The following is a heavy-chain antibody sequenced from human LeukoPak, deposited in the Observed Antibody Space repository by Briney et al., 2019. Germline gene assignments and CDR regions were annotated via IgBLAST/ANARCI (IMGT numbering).Heavy chain of an antibody. CDR3: AKDEYSSSYGMDV. CDR2: ISSSGSTI. D-gene: IGHD6-6*01. V-gene: IGHV3-11*01. Sequence: GGSLRLSCAASGFTFSDYYMSWIRQAPGKGLEWVSYISSSGSTIYYADSVKGRFTISRDNAKNSLYLQMNSLRAEDTAVYYCAKDEYSSSYGMDVWGQGTTVTVSS. J-gene: IGHJ6*02. CDR1: GFTFSDYY.